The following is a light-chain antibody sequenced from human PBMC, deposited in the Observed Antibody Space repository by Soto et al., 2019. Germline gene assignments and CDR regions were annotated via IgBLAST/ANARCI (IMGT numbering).Light chain of an antibody. V-gene: IGKV3-15*01. CDR3: QQYNNRPPWT. Sequence: EIVMTQSPATLSVSPGERATLSCRASQSVGSNFAWYQQKPGQAPMPLMYVATTRATDFPARFSGSGSGAEFALTISSLQSEDFAVYYCQQYNNRPPWTFGQGTKVEIK. CDR1: QSVGSN. CDR2: VAT. J-gene: IGKJ1*01.